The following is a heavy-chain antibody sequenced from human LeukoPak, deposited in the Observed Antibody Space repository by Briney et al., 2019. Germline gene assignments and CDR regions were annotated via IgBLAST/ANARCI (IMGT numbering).Heavy chain of an antibody. CDR2: INPNRGGT. D-gene: IGHD6-13*01. CDR1: GYTFTGYY. CDR3: ARGTAAGLTDY. Sequence: GASVKVSCKASGYTFTGYYMHWVRQAPGQGLEWMGRINPNRGGTNYAQKFQGRVTMTRDTSISTAYMELSRLRSDDTAVYYCARGTAAGLTDYWGQGTLVTVSS. J-gene: IGHJ4*02. V-gene: IGHV1-2*06.